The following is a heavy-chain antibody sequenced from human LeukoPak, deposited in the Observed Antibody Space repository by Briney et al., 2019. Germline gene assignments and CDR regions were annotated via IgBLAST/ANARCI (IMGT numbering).Heavy chain of an antibody. CDR1: GCTFTSYY. J-gene: IGHJ5*02. D-gene: IGHD3-22*01. CDR2: INPSGGST. Sequence: ASVTVSRTASGCTFTSYYMHWVRQAPGQGLEWMGTINPSGGSTSYAQKFQGRVTMTRDTSTSTVYMELSSLRSEDTAVYYCARDHNFRDYYDSSAYLNWLDPWGQGTLVTVSS. V-gene: IGHV1-46*01. CDR3: ARDHNFRDYYDSSAYLNWLDP.